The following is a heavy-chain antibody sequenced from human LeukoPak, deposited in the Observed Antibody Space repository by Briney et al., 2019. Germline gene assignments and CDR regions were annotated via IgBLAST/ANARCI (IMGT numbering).Heavy chain of an antibody. V-gene: IGHV3-48*03. D-gene: IGHD2-15*01. CDR1: GFTFSSYE. CDR2: INSDGSTV. J-gene: IGHJ3*02. CDR3: ARLGLDIVVVVAATQTGAFDI. Sequence: GGSLRLSCAASGFTFSSYEMTWVRQAPGQGLEWVSYINSDGSTVYYADSVKGRFTISRDNAKNSLYLQMNSLRAEDTALYYCARLGLDIVVVVAATQTGAFDIWGQGTMVTVSS.